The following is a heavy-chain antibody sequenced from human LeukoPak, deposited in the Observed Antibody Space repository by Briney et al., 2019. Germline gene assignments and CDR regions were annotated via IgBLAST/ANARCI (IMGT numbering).Heavy chain of an antibody. CDR3: ARGVSIRRYAWAF. J-gene: IGHJ4*02. CDR2: VNPKSGST. Sequence: EASVKVTWKASGYSFTDYDIIWVRQAAGPGLEWVGWVNPKSGSTAYAPKFQGRVTMTSSTSISTVYMELSSLRPEDSAVYYCARGVSIRRYAWAFWGQGSLVTVSS. CDR1: GYSFTDYD. D-gene: IGHD3-16*01. V-gene: IGHV1-8*01.